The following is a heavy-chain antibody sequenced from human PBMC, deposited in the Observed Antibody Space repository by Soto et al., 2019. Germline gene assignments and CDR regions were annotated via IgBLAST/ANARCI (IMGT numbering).Heavy chain of an antibody. CDR1: GFTLSSYS. V-gene: IGHV3-30-3*01. CDR3: AKVSRPSRVSTPDFDY. Sequence: QVQLVESGGGVVQPGTSLRLSCVASGFTLSSYSIHWVCQAPGKGLDWVAVISYDGNSQFYGDSVKGRFIVSRDNSRNTLYLQLNNLQAEDTAVYYCAKVSRPSRVSTPDFDYWGQGTLVTVSS. D-gene: IGHD3-10*01. J-gene: IGHJ4*02. CDR2: ISYDGNSQ.